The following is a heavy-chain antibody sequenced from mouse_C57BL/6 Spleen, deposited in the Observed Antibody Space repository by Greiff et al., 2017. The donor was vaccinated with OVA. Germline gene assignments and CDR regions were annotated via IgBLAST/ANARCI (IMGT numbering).Heavy chain of an antibody. D-gene: IGHD1-1*02. V-gene: IGHV1-82*01. CDR2: IYPGDGDT. CDR1: GYAFSSSW. J-gene: IGHJ4*01. CDR3: ARWYPYYAMDY. Sequence: QVQLKQSGPELVKPGASVKISCKASGYAFSSSWMNWVKQRPGKGLEWIGRIYPGDGDTNYNGKFKGKATLTADKSSSTAYMQLSSLTSEDSAVYFCARWYPYYAMDYWGQGTSVTVSS.